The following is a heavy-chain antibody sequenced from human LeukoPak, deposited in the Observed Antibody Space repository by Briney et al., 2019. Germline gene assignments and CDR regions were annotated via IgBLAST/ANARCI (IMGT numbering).Heavy chain of an antibody. CDR2: INSDGSST. D-gene: IGHD3-10*01. V-gene: IGHV3-74*01. CDR3: ARDGQYYYGSGSYYYYYYYMDV. J-gene: IGHJ6*03. CDR1: GFTFSSYW. Sequence: GGSLRLSCAASGFTFSSYWMHWVRQAPGKGLVWVSRINSDGSSTSYADSVKGRFTISRDNAKNTLYLQMNSLRAEDTAVYYCARDGQYYYGSGSYYYYYYYMDVWGKGTTVTVSS.